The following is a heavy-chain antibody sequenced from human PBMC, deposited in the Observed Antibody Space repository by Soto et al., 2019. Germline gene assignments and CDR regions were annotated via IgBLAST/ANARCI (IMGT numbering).Heavy chain of an antibody. Sequence: LSLTCAVYGGSFSGYYWSWIRQPPGKGLEWIGGINHSGSTNYNPSLKSRVTISVDTSKNQFSLKLSSVTAADTAVYYCARAAPSSIVVVPARRRNWFDPWGQGTLVTVSS. CDR1: GGSFSGYY. CDR2: INHSGST. D-gene: IGHD2-2*01. CDR3: ARAAPSSIVVVPARRRNWFDP. J-gene: IGHJ5*02. V-gene: IGHV4-34*01.